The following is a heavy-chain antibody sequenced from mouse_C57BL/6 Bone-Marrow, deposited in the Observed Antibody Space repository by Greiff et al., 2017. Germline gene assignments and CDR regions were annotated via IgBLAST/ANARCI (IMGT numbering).Heavy chain of an antibody. J-gene: IGHJ2*01. V-gene: IGHV14-4*01. Sequence: VQLQQSGAELVRPGASVKLSCTASGFNIKDDYMHWVKQRPEQGLEWIGWIDPENGDTEYASKFQGKATIPADTSSNTAYLQLSSLTSEDTAVYYCTTLPKNYWGQGTTLTVSS. CDR2: IDPENGDT. CDR3: TTLPKNY. D-gene: IGHD2-1*01. CDR1: GFNIKDDY.